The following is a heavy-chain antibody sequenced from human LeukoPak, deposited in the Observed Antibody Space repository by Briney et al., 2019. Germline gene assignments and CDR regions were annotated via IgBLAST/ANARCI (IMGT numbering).Heavy chain of an antibody. J-gene: IGHJ4*02. CDR2: ISSSGSTI. CDR1: GFTLSSYE. CDR3: ARTYYDILTGYNPYFDY. Sequence: HPGGSLRLSCAASGFTLSSYEMNWVRQAPGKGLEWVSYISSSGSTIYYADSVKGRFTISRDNAKTSLYLQMNSLRAEDTAVYYCARTYYDILTGYNPYFDYWGQGILVTVSS. V-gene: IGHV3-48*03. D-gene: IGHD3-9*01.